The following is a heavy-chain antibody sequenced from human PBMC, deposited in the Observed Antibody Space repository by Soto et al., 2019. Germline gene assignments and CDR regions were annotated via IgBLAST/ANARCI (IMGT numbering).Heavy chain of an antibody. Sequence: GGSLRLSCAASGFTFSSYWMSWVRQAPGKGLEWVANIKQDGSEKYYVDSVKGRFTISRDNAKNSLYLQMNSLRAEDMAVYYCARDWGWGHYYDSSGYYPFDYWGQGTLVTVSS. CDR1: GFTFSSYW. J-gene: IGHJ4*02. CDR3: ARDWGWGHYYDSSGYYPFDY. D-gene: IGHD3-22*01. CDR2: IKQDGSEK. V-gene: IGHV3-7*01.